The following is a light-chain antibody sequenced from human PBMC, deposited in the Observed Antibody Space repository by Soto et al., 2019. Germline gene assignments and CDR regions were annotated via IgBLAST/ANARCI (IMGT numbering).Light chain of an antibody. CDR3: SSYTSSSTVV. J-gene: IGLJ2*01. CDR2: DVS. V-gene: IGLV2-14*01. Sequence: QSVLTQPASVSGSPGQSNTISCTGTSSDVGGYNYVSWYQQHPGKAPKLLIYDVSNLPSGVSNRFSGSKSGNTASLTISGLHAEDEDDYYFSSYTSSSTVVFGGGTKLTVL. CDR1: SSDVGGYNY.